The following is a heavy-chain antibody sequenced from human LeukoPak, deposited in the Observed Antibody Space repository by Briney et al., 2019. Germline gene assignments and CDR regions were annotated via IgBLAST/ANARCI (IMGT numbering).Heavy chain of an antibody. CDR2: IYYSGTT. CDR1: GGSISSSNYY. D-gene: IGHD3-10*01. CDR3: ARQISDYYYYYMDV. V-gene: IGHV4-39*01. Sequence: SETLSLTCTVSGGSISSSNYYWGWIRQPPGKGLERIGAIYYSGTTYYNPSLESRVTISEDTSKNQFSLTLRSVTAAHTAVYYCARQISDYYYYYMDVWGKGTTVTVSS. J-gene: IGHJ6*03.